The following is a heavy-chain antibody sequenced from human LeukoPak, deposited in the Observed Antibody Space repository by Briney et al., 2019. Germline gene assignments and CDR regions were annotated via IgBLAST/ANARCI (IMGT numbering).Heavy chain of an antibody. Sequence: SETLSLTCTVSGGPISSYYWSWIRQPPGKGLEWIGYIYYSGSTNYNPSLKSRVTISVDTSKNQFSLKLSSVTAADTAVYYCASSGYYYRDAFDIWGQGTMVTVSS. CDR1: GGPISSYY. CDR2: IYYSGST. CDR3: ASSGYYYRDAFDI. D-gene: IGHD3-22*01. J-gene: IGHJ3*02. V-gene: IGHV4-59*01.